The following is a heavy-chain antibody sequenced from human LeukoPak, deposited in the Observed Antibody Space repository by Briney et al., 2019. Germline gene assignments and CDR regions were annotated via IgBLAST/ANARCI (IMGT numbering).Heavy chain of an antibody. Sequence: GGSLRLSCAASGFTFSSYAVSWVRQAPGKGLEWVSAISGSGGSTYYADSVKGRFTISRDNSKNTLYLQMNSLRAEDTAVYYCAKEKKRLVPAADWFDPWGQGTLVTVSS. V-gene: IGHV3-23*01. CDR3: AKEKKRLVPAADWFDP. D-gene: IGHD2-2*01. J-gene: IGHJ5*02. CDR2: ISGSGGST. CDR1: GFTFSSYA.